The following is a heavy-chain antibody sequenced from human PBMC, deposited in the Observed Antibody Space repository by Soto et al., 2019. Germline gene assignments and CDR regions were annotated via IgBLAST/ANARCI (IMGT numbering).Heavy chain of an antibody. V-gene: IGHV1-2*02. CDR2: VSPKSGGT. J-gene: IGHJ5*02. CDR3: AREIHGGGNLKWFDP. CDR1: GYNFSDYY. D-gene: IGHD2-21*01. Sequence: ASVKVSCKASGYNFSDYYIHWVRQAPGQGLEWLGWVSPKSGGTNYAQKFKGRVTMTRDTSSNTVYMDLSGLKSDDTAVFYCAREIHGGGNLKWFDPWGQGTLGTVPQ.